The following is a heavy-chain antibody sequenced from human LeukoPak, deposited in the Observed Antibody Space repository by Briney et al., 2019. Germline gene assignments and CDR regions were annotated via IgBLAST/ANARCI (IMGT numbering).Heavy chain of an antibody. J-gene: IGHJ3*02. CDR1: GYTLTSYY. Sequence: ASVKVSCKASGYTLTSYYMHWVRQAPGQGLEWMATISPSGGSTFYAQKFQGRVTMTRDMSTSTVYMELSSLRSEDTAVYYCAKTPVVILGLQLKGRDAFDIWGQGTMVTVSS. V-gene: IGHV1-46*01. D-gene: IGHD5-24*01. CDR3: AKTPVVILGLQLKGRDAFDI. CDR2: ISPSGGST.